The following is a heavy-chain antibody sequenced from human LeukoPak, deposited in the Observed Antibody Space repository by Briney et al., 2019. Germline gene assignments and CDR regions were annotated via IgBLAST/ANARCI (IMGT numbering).Heavy chain of an antibody. V-gene: IGHV3-7*01. CDR3: ATLDSTKSVL. D-gene: IGHD2-2*01. CDR1: GFRFGRDW. J-gene: IGHJ1*01. Sequence: GGSLRLSCVASGFRFGRDWISWFRQAQGKGLEWVACVKQDGTEKNYVVSVWGRFTVSVDNGENSLYLQMNSLRAEDTAKYYCATLDSTKSVLWGRGTAVIVSS. CDR2: VKQDGTEK.